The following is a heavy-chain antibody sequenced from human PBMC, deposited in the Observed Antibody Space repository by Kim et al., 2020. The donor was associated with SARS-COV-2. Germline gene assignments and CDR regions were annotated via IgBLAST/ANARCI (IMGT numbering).Heavy chain of an antibody. CDR3: ARRLVPSGMDV. D-gene: IGHD1-1*01. J-gene: IGHJ6*02. Sequence: TYYADTVKGRFTMSKDNSNNTLYLEMTSLRADDTAVYYCARRLVPSGMDVWGQGTTVTVSS. V-gene: IGHV3-23*01. CDR2: T.